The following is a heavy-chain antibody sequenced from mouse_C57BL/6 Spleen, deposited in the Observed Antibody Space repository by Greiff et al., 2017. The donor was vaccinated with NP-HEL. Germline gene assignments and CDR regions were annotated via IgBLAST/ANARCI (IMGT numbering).Heavy chain of an antibody. V-gene: IGHV1-42*01. Sequence: VQLKESGPELVKPGASVKISCKASGYSFTGYYMNWVKQSPEKSLEWIGEINPSTGGTTYNQKFKAKATLTVDKSSSTAYMQLKSLTSEDSAVYYCARGAQAIHFDYWGQGTTLTVSS. CDR1: GYSFTGYY. CDR3: ARGAQAIHFDY. CDR2: INPSTGGT. J-gene: IGHJ2*01. D-gene: IGHD3-2*02.